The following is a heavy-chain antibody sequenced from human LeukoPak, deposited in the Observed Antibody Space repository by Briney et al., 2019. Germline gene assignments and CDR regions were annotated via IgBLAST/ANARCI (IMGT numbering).Heavy chain of an antibody. Sequence: PGGSLRLSCAASGFTFSSYSMNWVRQAPGKGLEWVSSISSSSSYIYYADSVKGRFTISRDNAKNSLYLQMNSLRAEDTAVYYCARDRGTNWGATSVDYWGQGTLVTVSS. CDR2: ISSSSSYI. CDR1: GFTFSSYS. J-gene: IGHJ4*02. D-gene: IGHD7-27*01. V-gene: IGHV3-21*01. CDR3: ARDRGTNWGATSVDY.